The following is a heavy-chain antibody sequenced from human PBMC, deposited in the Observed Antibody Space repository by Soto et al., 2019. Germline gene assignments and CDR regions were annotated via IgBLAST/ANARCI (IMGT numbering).Heavy chain of an antibody. D-gene: IGHD2-15*01. V-gene: IGHV4-59*01. J-gene: IGHJ6*03. CDR3: ARVSSYCSGGSCYLPFYYYYYMDV. CDR2: IYYNGST. CDR1: GGSISSYY. Sequence: PSETLSLTCTVSGGSISSYYWSWIRQPPGKGLEWIGYIYYNGSTNYNPSLKSRVTISVDTSKNQFSLKLSSVTAADTAVYYCARVSSYCSGGSCYLPFYYYYYMDVWGKGTTVTVSS.